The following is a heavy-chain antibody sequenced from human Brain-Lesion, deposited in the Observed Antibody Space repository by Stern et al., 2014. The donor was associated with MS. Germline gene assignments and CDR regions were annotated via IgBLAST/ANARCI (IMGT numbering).Heavy chain of an antibody. CDR2: ISSSSPSM. CDR1: GFNLSSYA. D-gene: IGHD2-2*01. V-gene: IGHV3-21*01. CDR3: ASSIVVVPAAENKGFDP. Sequence: EVQLVESGGGLVKPGGSLRLSCAASGFNLSSYAMNWDRQAPGKGLEWVSSISSSSPSMYHADSRKGRFTIARDNAKNSLYLQMKSLRAEDTGVYYCASSIVVVPAAENKGFDPWGQGTLVTVSS. J-gene: IGHJ5*02.